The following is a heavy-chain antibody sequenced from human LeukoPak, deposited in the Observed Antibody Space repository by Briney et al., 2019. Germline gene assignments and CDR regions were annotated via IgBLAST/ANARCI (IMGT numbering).Heavy chain of an antibody. CDR2: LNPNSGNT. CDR1: GYTFTSYD. V-gene: IGHV1-8*03. J-gene: IGHJ5*02. Sequence: ASVKVSCKASGYTFTSYDINWVRQATGQGLEWMGWLNPNSGNTGYAQKFQGRVTISRNTSINTAYMELSSLRSEDTAVYYCARMSYYDRRGDNWFDPWGQGTLVIVSS. D-gene: IGHD3-22*01. CDR3: ARMSYYDRRGDNWFDP.